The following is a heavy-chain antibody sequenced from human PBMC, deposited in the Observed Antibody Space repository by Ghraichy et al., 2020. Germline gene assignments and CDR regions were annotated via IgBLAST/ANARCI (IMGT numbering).Heavy chain of an antibody. CDR1: GSHFTNYF. CDR2: INPRSAVT. J-gene: IGHJ4*02. V-gene: IGHV1-2*02. Sequence: ASVKVSCKTSGSHFTNYFVHWVRLAPGQVLEWMGWINPRSAVTNYAQKFKGRVTMTSDTSISTAYLELSRLTSDDTAVYYCATYDELDYWGQGTVVTVSS. D-gene: IGHD3-10*01. CDR3: ATYDELDY.